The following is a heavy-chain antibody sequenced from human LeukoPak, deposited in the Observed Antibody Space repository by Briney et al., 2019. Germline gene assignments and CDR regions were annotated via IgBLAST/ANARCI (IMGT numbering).Heavy chain of an antibody. Sequence: ASVKVSCKASGGTFSSYAISWVRQAPGQGLEWMGRIIPILGIVNYAQKFQGRVTITADKSTSTAYMELSSLRSEDTAVYYCARDPLLYYYDSSGYLDYWGQGTLVTVSS. CDR1: GGTFSSYA. V-gene: IGHV1-69*04. D-gene: IGHD3-22*01. CDR2: IIPILGIV. J-gene: IGHJ4*02. CDR3: ARDPLLYYYDSSGYLDY.